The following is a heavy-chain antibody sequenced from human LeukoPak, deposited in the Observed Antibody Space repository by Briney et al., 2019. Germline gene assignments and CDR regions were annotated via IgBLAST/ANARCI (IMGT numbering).Heavy chain of an antibody. CDR1: GFTFSSYS. CDR3: ARDCSSAMVLSNFDY. V-gene: IGHV3-21*01. Sequence: GGSQRLSCAASGFTFSSYSMNWVRQAPGKGLEWVSSISSSSSYIYYADSVKGRFTISRDNAKNSLYLQMNSLRAEDTAVYYCARDCSSAMVLSNFDYWGQGTLVTVSS. D-gene: IGHD5-18*01. J-gene: IGHJ4*02. CDR2: ISSSSSYI.